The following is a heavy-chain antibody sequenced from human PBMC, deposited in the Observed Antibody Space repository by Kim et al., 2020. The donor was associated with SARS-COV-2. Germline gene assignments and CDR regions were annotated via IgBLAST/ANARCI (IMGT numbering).Heavy chain of an antibody. V-gene: IGHV3-7*01. Sequence: YVESVKGRITMSRDNAKKSLYLQMSSLRTEDTAIYYCAALDTVQGPGGIWGQGTLVTVSS. CDR3: AALDTVQGPGGI. J-gene: IGHJ4*02. D-gene: IGHD3-10*01.